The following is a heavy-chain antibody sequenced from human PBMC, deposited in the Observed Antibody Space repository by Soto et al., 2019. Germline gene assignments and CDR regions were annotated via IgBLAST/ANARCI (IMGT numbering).Heavy chain of an antibody. D-gene: IGHD1-26*01. J-gene: IGHJ6*02. V-gene: IGHV3-30-3*01. Sequence: QVQLVESGGGVVQPGRSLRLSCAASGFTFSSYAMQWVRQAPGKGLEWVAVISYDGSNKYYADSVKGRFTISRDNSKNTLYLQMNSLRAEDTAVYYCARDNSGSYYYYYYYGMDVWGQGTTVTVSS. CDR1: GFTFSSYA. CDR2: ISYDGSNK. CDR3: ARDNSGSYYYYYYYGMDV.